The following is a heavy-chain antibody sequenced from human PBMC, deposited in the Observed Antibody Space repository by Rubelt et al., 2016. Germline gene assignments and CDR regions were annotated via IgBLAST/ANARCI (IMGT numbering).Heavy chain of an antibody. CDR1: TILFSGYD. J-gene: IGHJ4*02. CDR2: INGGGTTT. D-gene: IGHD1-26*01. CDR3: VVSPPGY. V-gene: IGHV3-74*02. Sequence: EVQLLESGGGLVQPWGSLRLSCTASTILFSGYDFHWVRQAPGKGLEWVSRINGGGTTTNYADSVKGRFTISRDNAKNTLYLQMNSLTDEYTGVYYCVVSPPGYLGQGIPVTVSS.